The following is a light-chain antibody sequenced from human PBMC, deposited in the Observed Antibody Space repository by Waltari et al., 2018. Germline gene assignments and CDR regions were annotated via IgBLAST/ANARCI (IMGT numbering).Light chain of an antibody. CDR3: QQVNSYPLT. J-gene: IGKJ4*01. V-gene: IGKV1-9*01. CDR1: QDISTY. Sequence: DIQLPQSPSFLSASVGDRVTITCRASQDISTYLAWYQQKPGKAPKFLIYAASTLQSGVPSRFSGGGSGTEFTLTISSLQPEDFAIYHCQQVNSYPLTFGGGTKVEI. CDR2: AAS.